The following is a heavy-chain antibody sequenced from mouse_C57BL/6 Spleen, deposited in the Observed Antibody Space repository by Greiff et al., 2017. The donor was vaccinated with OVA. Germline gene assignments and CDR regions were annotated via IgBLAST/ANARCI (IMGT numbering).Heavy chain of an antibody. V-gene: IGHV1-52*01. Sequence: VQLQQPGAELVRPGSSVKLSCKASGYTFTSYWMHWVKQRPIQGLEWIGNIDPSDSETHYNQKFKDKATLTVDKSSSTAYMQLSSLTSEDSAVYYCARLEDGNYGYWGQGTTLTVSS. CDR2: IDPSDSET. CDR3: ARLEDGNYGY. D-gene: IGHD2-1*01. CDR1: GYTFTSYW. J-gene: IGHJ2*01.